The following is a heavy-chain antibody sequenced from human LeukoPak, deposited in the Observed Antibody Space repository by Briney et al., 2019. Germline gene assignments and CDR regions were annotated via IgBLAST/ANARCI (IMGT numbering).Heavy chain of an antibody. CDR1: GGSISSYY. CDR3: ARLPPRYYYDSSGYRNDAFDI. Sequence: SETLSLTCTVSGGSISSYYWSWIRQPPGKGLEWIGYIYYSGSTNYNPSLKSRVTISVDTSKNQFSLKLSSVTAADTAVYYCARLPPRYYYDSSGYRNDAFDIWGQGTMVTVSS. V-gene: IGHV4-59*01. J-gene: IGHJ3*02. D-gene: IGHD3-22*01. CDR2: IYYSGST.